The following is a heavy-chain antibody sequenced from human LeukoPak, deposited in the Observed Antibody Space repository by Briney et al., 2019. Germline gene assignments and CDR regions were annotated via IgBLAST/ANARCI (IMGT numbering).Heavy chain of an antibody. J-gene: IGHJ3*02. D-gene: IGHD2-2*01. CDR3: ARALPAAPPGAFDI. V-gene: IGHV1-69*05. Sequence: SVKVSCKASGGTFSSYAISWVRQAPGQGLEWMGGIIPIFGTANYAQKFQGRATITTDESTSTAYMELSSLRSEDTAVYYCARALPAAPPGAFDIWGQGTMVTVSS. CDR2: IIPIFGTA. CDR1: GGTFSSYA.